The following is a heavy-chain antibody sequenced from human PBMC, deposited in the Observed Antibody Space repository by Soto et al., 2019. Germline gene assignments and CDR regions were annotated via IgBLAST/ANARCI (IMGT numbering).Heavy chain of an antibody. J-gene: IGHJ4*02. V-gene: IGHV3-11*06. CDR1: ELIFSDYY. Sequence: QVQLVKSGGDLVKPGGSLRLSCAASELIFSDYYMNWIRQAPGKGLEWVAVVSYSGSYTNYADSVKGRFSVSRDNRKNSLYLQMNSLRVEDTALYYCATGQDCSGGSCFDFDYWGQGTRVTVSS. D-gene: IGHD2-15*01. CDR2: VSYSGSYT. CDR3: ATGQDCSGGSCFDFDY.